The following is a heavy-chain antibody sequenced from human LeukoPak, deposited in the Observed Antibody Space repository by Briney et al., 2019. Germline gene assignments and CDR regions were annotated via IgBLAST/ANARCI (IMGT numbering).Heavy chain of an antibody. D-gene: IGHD3-3*01. J-gene: IGHJ4*02. V-gene: IGHV4-34*01. CDR2: INHSGST. Sequence: PSETLSLTCAVYGGSFSGYYWSWIRQPPGKGLEWIGEINHSGSTNYNPSLKSRVTISVDTSKNQFSLKLSSVTAADTAVYYCARSSGYYDFWSGYYTPYFDYWGQGTLATVSS. CDR3: ARSSGYYDFWSGYYTPYFDY. CDR1: GGSFSGYY.